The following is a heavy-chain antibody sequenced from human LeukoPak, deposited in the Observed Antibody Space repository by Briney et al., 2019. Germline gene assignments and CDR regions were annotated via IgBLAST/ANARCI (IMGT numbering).Heavy chain of an antibody. CDR1: GFTFSSYA. CDR3: AKDYEHHRYYYDSSGYYFDY. D-gene: IGHD3-22*01. Sequence: PGGSLRLSCAASGFTFSSYAMSWVRQAPGKGLEWVSGVSGSGGSTYYADSVKGRFTISRDTSKNTLYLQMNSLRAEDTAVYYCAKDYEHHRYYYDSSGYYFDYWGQGTLATVSS. J-gene: IGHJ4*02. CDR2: VSGSGGST. V-gene: IGHV3-23*01.